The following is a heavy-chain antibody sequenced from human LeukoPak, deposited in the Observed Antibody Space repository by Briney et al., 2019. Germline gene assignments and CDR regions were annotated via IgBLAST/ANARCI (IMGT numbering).Heavy chain of an antibody. CDR1: GYTFPRYG. Sequence: ASVKVSCKASGYTFPRYGISWVRQAPGQGLEWMGWISTNNGNTNYAQKLQGRVTMTTDTSTSTAYMELRSLRSDDTAVYYCARDLSRWFDPWGQGTLVTVSS. V-gene: IGHV1-18*01. J-gene: IGHJ5*02. CDR2: ISTNNGNT. CDR3: ARDLSRWFDP.